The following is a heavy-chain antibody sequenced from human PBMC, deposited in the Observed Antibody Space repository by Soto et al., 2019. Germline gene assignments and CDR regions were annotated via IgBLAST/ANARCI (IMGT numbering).Heavy chain of an antibody. CDR1: GYTFTSYG. CDR3: ARALTYDSSGYPEGVDY. CDR2: ISAYNGNT. Sequence: QVQLVQSGAEVKKPGASVKVSCKASGYTFTSYGISWVRQAPGQGLEWMGWISAYNGNTNYAQKLQGRVTMTTDTSPSTAYMELRSLRSDDTAVYYCARALTYDSSGYPEGVDYWGQGTLVTVSS. D-gene: IGHD3-22*01. V-gene: IGHV1-18*01. J-gene: IGHJ4*02.